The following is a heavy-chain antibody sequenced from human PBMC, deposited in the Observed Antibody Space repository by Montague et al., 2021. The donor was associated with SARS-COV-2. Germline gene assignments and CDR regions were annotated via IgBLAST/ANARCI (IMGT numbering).Heavy chain of an antibody. CDR2: TYYRSKWYN. J-gene: IGHJ2*01. CDR1: GDSVSSNIVT. D-gene: IGHD2-21*02. CDR3: ARAYCGGDCYFYWYFDL. Sequence: CAISGDSVSSNIVTWNWIRQSPSRGLEWLGRTYYRSKWYNDYAVSVKSRVIINPDTSNNRISLQLNSVTPEDTAEYYCARAYCGGDCYFYWYFDLWGRGTLVTVSS. V-gene: IGHV6-1*01.